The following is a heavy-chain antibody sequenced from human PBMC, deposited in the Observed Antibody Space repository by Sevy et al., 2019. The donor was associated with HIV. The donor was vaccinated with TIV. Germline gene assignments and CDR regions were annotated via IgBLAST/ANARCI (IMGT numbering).Heavy chain of an antibody. Sequence: ASVKVSCKGSGYPFTSFGISWVRQAPGQGLEWMGWINTNNGNANYAQKYQGRVTMTRDTSTSTAYMELRSLRSDDTAVCYCAKDRGYCSGGSCYIQVWGQGTLVTVSS. CDR2: INTNNGNA. CDR3: AKDRGYCSGGSCYIQV. CDR1: GYPFTSFG. J-gene: IGHJ1*01. D-gene: IGHD2-15*01. V-gene: IGHV1-18*01.